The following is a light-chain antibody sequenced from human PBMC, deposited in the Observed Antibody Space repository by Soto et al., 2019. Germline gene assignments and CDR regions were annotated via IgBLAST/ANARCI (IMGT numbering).Light chain of an antibody. CDR3: GTWDSSLSAVV. CDR1: SSNIGNNY. J-gene: IGLJ2*01. CDR2: DNN. V-gene: IGLV1-51*01. Sequence: QSVLTQPPSVSAAPGQTVTISCSGSSSNIGNNYVSWYQQLPGTAPKLLIYDNNKRPSGNPDRFSGSKSGTSATLGITGLQTGDEADYYCGTWDSSLSAVVFGGGTKLTVL.